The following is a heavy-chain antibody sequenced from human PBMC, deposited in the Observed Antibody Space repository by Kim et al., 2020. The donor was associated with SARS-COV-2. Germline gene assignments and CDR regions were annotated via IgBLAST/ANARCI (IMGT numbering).Heavy chain of an antibody. CDR1: GGSISSSSYY. CDR3: ARHPCGDCGGDCYSGAFDI. D-gene: IGHD2-21*02. V-gene: IGHV4-39*01. Sequence: SETLSPTCTVSGGSISSSSYYWGWIRQPPGKGLEWIGSIYYSGSTYYNPSLKSRVTISVDTSKNQFSLKLSSVTAADTAVYYCARHPCGDCGGDCYSGAFDIWGQGTMVTVSS. J-gene: IGHJ3*02. CDR2: IYYSGST.